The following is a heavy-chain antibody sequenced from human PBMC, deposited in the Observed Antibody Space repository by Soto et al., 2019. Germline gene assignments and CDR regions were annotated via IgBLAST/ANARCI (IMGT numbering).Heavy chain of an antibody. CDR1: GGTFSGYA. Sequence: SVKVSCKASGGTFSGYAISWVRQAHGQGLEWMGGIIPIFGTANYAQKFQGRVTITADESTSTAYMELSSLRSEDTAVYYCARGGYCSSTSCSNYYYGMDVWGQGTTVTV. J-gene: IGHJ6*02. CDR2: IIPIFGTA. D-gene: IGHD2-2*01. V-gene: IGHV1-69*13. CDR3: ARGGYCSSTSCSNYYYGMDV.